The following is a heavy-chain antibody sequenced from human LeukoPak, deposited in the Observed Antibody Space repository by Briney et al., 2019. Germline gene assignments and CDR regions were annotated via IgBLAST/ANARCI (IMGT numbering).Heavy chain of an antibody. CDR3: ARTGLGFTIDY. CDR2: INHSGST. CDR1: GGSFSGYY. D-gene: IGHD7-27*01. V-gene: IGHV4-34*01. Sequence: PSETLSLTCAVYGGSFSGYYWSWIRQPPGKGLEWIGEINHSGSTNYNPSLKSRVTISVDTSKNQFSLKLSSVTAADTAVYYCARTGLGFTIDYWGQGILVTVSS. J-gene: IGHJ4*02.